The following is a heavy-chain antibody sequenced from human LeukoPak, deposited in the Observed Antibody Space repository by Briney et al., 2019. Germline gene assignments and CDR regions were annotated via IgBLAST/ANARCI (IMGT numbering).Heavy chain of an antibody. CDR1: GGSISSSSYY. Sequence: PSETLSLTCTVSGGSISSSSYYWGWIRQPPGKGLEWIGSIYYSGSTYYNPSLKSRVTISVDTSKNQFSLKLSSVTAADTAVYYCARHVGVVAYYYYMDVWGKGTTVTISS. CDR3: ARHVGVVAYYYYMDV. J-gene: IGHJ6*03. D-gene: IGHD2-15*01. V-gene: IGHV4-39*01. CDR2: IYYSGST.